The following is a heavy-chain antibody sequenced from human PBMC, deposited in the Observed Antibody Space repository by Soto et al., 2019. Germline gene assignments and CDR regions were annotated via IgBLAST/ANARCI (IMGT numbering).Heavy chain of an antibody. J-gene: IGHJ5*02. V-gene: IGHV3-23*01. CDR3: SKNPGREPPKVIDL. CDR1: GLTFSNYA. Sequence: EVRLLESGGGLVKPGGSLRLSCATSGLTFSNYAMSWVRQAPGGGLEWVSSMSGSSSTTYYADSVKGRFTISRDRSKKNLELPKSRPGAGETALIYVSKNPGREPPKVIDLWGPGTLVTVSS. D-gene: IGHD1-1*01. CDR2: MSGSSSTT.